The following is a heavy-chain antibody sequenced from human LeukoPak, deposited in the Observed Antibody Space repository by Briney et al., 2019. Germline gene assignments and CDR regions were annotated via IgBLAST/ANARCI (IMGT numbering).Heavy chain of an antibody. Sequence: GGSLRLSCAASGFTFSSYGMHWVRQAPGKGLEWVAVIWYDGSNKYYADSVKGRFTISRDNSKNTLYLQMNSLRAEDTAVYYCARDMYYYDAGYFYYFDYWGQGTLVTVSS. CDR2: IWYDGSNK. V-gene: IGHV3-33*01. CDR3: ARDMYYYDAGYFYYFDY. CDR1: GFTFSSYG. D-gene: IGHD3-22*01. J-gene: IGHJ4*02.